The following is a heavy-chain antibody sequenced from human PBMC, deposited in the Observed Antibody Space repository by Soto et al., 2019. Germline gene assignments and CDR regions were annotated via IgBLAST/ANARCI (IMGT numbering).Heavy chain of an antibody. CDR2: ISGSGGST. V-gene: IGHV3-23*01. D-gene: IGHD6-13*01. CDR1: GFTFATYA. CDR3: AKEMYNSSWYGVGY. J-gene: IGHJ4*02. Sequence: PGGSLRLSCAASGFTFATYAMTWVRQAPGKGLEWVSGISGSGGSTYYADSVKGRFTISRDNSKNTLYLQMNSLRADDTAIYYCAKEMYNSSWYGVGYWGQGTLVTVSS.